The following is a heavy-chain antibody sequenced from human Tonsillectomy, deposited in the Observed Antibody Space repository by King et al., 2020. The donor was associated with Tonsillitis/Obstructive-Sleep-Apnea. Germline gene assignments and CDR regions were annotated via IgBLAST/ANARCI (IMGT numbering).Heavy chain of an antibody. J-gene: IGHJ4*02. D-gene: IGHD3-3*01. Sequence: QLVQSGGGLVQPGGSLRLSCAASGFTFSTYWMSWVRQAPGKGLEWVANIQQDGSEKYYVDSLKGRFTISRDNAKNSLYLQMNSLRAEDTAVYYCARDRADYDFWSGYFFGGSDYWGQGTLVTVSS. CDR2: IQQDGSEK. CDR3: ARDRADYDFWSGYFFGGSDY. V-gene: IGHV3-7*03. CDR1: GFTFSTYW.